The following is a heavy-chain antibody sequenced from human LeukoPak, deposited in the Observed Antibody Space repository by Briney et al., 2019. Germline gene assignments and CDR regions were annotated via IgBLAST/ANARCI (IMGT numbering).Heavy chain of an antibody. D-gene: IGHD2-15*01. J-gene: IGHJ6*03. CDR1: GGTFSSYA. CDR3: AGGRVYYYYMDV. Sequence: SVKVSCKASGGTFSSYAISWARQAPGQGLEWMGGIIPIFGTANYAQKFQGRVTITTDESTSTAYMELSSLRSEDTAVYYCAGGRVYYYYMDVWGKGTTVTVSS. V-gene: IGHV1-69*05. CDR2: IIPIFGTA.